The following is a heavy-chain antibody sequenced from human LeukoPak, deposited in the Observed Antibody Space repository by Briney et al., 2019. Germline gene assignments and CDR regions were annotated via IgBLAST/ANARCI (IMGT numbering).Heavy chain of an antibody. CDR2: SYNSGIT. CDR1: GGSIRNYY. J-gene: IGHJ6*02. V-gene: IGHV4-59*08. CDR3: ARHRSRLLWYGMDV. Sequence: TSETLSLTCNDSGGSIRNYYWSWIRQPPGKGLEWIGHSYNSGITSYDPSLKSRVTISVDTSKNRISLQLSSVTAADTAVYYCARHRSRLLWYGMDVWGQGTTVTVSS. D-gene: IGHD3-10*01.